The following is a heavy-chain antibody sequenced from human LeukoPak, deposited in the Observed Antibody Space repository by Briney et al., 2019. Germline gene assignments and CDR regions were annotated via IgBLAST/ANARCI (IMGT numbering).Heavy chain of an antibody. Sequence: GESLKISCKGSGYSFTDYWIGWVRQMPGKGLGWMGITYPGDSDTRYSPSFQGQVTISADKSISTAYLQWSSLKASDTAMYYCARRYSTDSIDYWGQGTLIIVSS. D-gene: IGHD6-13*01. J-gene: IGHJ4*02. CDR2: TYPGDSDT. CDR3: ARRYSTDSIDY. CDR1: GYSFTDYW. V-gene: IGHV5-51*01.